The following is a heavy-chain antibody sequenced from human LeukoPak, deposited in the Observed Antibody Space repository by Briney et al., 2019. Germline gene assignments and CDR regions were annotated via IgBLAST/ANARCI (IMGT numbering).Heavy chain of an antibody. CDR1: GDSVSINSAA. J-gene: IGHJ4*02. CDR3: ARSPSPYSSGWYFDY. CDR2: TYQRSKWYN. Sequence: SQTLSLTCAISGDSVSINSAAWNWIRQSPSRGLEWLGRTYQRSKWYNDYAVSVKSRVPINPDISKNQFSLQLNSVTPEDTAVYYCARSPSPYSSGWYFDYWGQGTLVTVSS. D-gene: IGHD6-19*01. V-gene: IGHV6-1*01.